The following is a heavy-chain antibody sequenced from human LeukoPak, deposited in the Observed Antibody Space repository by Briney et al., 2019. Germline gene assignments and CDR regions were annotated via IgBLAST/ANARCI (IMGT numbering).Heavy chain of an antibody. CDR1: GGSISSGSYY. CDR2: IYTSGST. V-gene: IGHV4-61*02. D-gene: IGHD3-3*01. J-gene: IGHJ4*02. CDR3: ARESSLLRSTDY. Sequence: SQTLSLTCTVSGGSISSGSYYWSWIRQPAGKGLEWIGRIYTSGSTNYNPSLQSRVIISVDTSKNQFSLKLSSVTAADTAVYYCARESSLLRSTDYWGQGTLVTVSS.